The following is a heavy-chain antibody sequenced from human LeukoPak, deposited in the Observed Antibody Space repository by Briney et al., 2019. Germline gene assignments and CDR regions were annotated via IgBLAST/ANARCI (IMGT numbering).Heavy chain of an antibody. J-gene: IGHJ4*02. CDR3: ANRRWLVSSFDY. CDR2: ISGSGGST. CDR1: GFTFSSYG. Sequence: GGSLRLSCAASGFTFSSYGMSWVRQAPGKGLEWVSAISGSGGSTYYADSVKGRFTISRDNSKNTLYLQMNSLRAEDTAVYYCANRRWLVSSFDYWGQGTLVTVSS. V-gene: IGHV3-23*01. D-gene: IGHD6-19*01.